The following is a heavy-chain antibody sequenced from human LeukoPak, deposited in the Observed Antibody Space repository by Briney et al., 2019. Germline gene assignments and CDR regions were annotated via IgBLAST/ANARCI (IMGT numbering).Heavy chain of an antibody. CDR3: ATEGYPGYSSIFYDY. V-gene: IGHV3-23*01. CDR1: GFTYSSYA. CDR2: ISGSSGST. J-gene: IGHJ4*02. D-gene: IGHD6-13*01. Sequence: GGSLRLSCAASGFTYSSYAMSWVRQAPGKGLEWVSTISGSSGSTYYADSVKGRFTISRDNSKNTLYLQMNSLRAEDTAIYYCATEGYPGYSSIFYDYWGQGTLVTVSS.